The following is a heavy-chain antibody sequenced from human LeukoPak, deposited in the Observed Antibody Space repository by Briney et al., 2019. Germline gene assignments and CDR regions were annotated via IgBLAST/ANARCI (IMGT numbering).Heavy chain of an antibody. V-gene: IGHV5-51*01. CDR2: IYPDDSDT. Sequence: GESLKISCKSSAYSFASYWIGWVRQMPGKGLEWMGIIYPDDSDTRYSPSFQGQVAISVDKSISTAYLQWRSLKASDTAIYYCARAHAIAMAGSSDYFYHYKDVWGKGTSVTVSS. CDR3: ARAHAIAMAGSSDYFYHYKDV. CDR1: AYSFASYW. J-gene: IGHJ6*03. D-gene: IGHD6-19*01.